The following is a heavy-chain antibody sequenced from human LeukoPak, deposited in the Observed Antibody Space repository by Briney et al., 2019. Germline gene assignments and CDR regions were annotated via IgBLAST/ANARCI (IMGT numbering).Heavy chain of an antibody. D-gene: IGHD5-24*01. Sequence: SGPTLVKPTQTLTLTCTFSGCSLSTSGVGVGWIRQPPGKALEWLALIYWDDDKRYSPSLKSRLTITKDTSKNQVVLTMTNMDPVDTATYYCANFRDGYTVDYWGQGSLVTVSS. CDR3: ANFRDGYTVDY. V-gene: IGHV2-5*02. CDR2: IYWDDDK. CDR1: GCSLSTSGVG. J-gene: IGHJ4*02.